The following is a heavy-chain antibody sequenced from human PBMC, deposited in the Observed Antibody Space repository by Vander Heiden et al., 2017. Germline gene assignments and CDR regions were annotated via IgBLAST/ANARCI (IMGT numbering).Heavy chain of an antibody. CDR2: IIPIFGTA. V-gene: IGHV1-69*01. CDR3: ARDFGYYYDSSTSRGWFDP. D-gene: IGHD3-22*01. J-gene: IGHJ5*02. Sequence: QVQLVQSGAEVKKPGSSVKVSYKASGGTFSSYAISWVRQAPGQGLEWMGGIIPIFGTANYAQKFQGRVTITADESTSTAYMELSSLRSEDTAVYYCARDFGYYYDSSTSRGWFDPWGQGTLVTVSS. CDR1: GGTFSSYA.